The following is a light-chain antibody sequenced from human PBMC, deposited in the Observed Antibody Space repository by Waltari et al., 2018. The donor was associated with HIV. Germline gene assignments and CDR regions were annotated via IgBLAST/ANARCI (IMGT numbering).Light chain of an antibody. V-gene: IGLV2-14*03. Sequence: QSALTQPASVSGSPGQSITLSCTGTSSDVGNYNYVSWYQQHPGKAPKLMIYDVSNRPSGVSNRFSGSKSGNTASLTISGLRAEDEADYYCTSYSSSSTLVLGGGTKLTVL. CDR3: TSYSSSSTLV. CDR2: DVS. CDR1: SSDVGNYNY. J-gene: IGLJ2*01.